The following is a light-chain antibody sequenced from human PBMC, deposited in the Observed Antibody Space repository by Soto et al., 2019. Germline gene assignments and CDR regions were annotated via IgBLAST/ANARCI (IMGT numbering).Light chain of an antibody. CDR3: QPYYTTPTWT. Sequence: DIVMTQSPDSLTLSLGERATINCKSSQSVFSRFRNKNYLGWFQQKPGQTPRLLIYWASTRESGVSDRFSGSGSGTDFTLTIDSLQAEDVAVYYCQPYYTTPTWTFGQGTKV. V-gene: IGKV4-1*01. CDR2: WAS. CDR1: QSVFSRFRNKNY. J-gene: IGKJ1*01.